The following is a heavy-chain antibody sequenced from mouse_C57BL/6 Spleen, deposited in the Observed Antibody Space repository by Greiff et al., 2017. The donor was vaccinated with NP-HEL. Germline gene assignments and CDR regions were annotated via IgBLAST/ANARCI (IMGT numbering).Heavy chain of an antibody. D-gene: IGHD2-5*01. Sequence: QVQLKESGAELVKPGASVKMSCKASGYTFTTYPIEWMKQNHGKSLEWIGNFHPYNDDTKYNEKFKGKATLTVEKSSSTVYLELSRLTSDDSAVYYCARRGYSNYGSWFAYWGQGTLVTVSA. CDR3: ARRGYSNYGSWFAY. V-gene: IGHV1-47*01. J-gene: IGHJ3*01. CDR1: GYTFTTYP. CDR2: FHPYNDDT.